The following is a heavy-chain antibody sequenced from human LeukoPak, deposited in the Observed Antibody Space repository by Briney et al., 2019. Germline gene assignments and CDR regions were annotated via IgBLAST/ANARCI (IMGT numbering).Heavy chain of an antibody. J-gene: IGHJ4*02. CDR3: ARAIAARPRGYYFDY. D-gene: IGHD6-6*01. CDR2: INPNSGGT. Sequence: ASVKVSCKASGYTFTGYYMHWVRQAPGHGLEWMGWINPNSGGTNYAQKFQGRVTMTRDTSISTAYMELSRLRSDDTAVYYCARAIAARPRGYYFDYWGQGTLVTVSS. CDR1: GYTFTGYY. V-gene: IGHV1-2*02.